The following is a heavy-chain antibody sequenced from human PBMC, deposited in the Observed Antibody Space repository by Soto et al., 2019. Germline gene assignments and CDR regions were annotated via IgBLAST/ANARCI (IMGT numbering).Heavy chain of an antibody. J-gene: IGHJ6*02. D-gene: IGHD3-3*01. CDR3: ARGGRRFSGMDI. V-gene: IGHV4-31*03. CDR1: GGSNSSGGYY. Sequence: SETLSLTCTVSGGSNSSGGYYCSWIRQQPGKGLEWIAYIYYSGSTYYNPSLKSRVTISVDTSKNQFSLKLSSVTAADTAVYYWARGGRRFSGMDIWGQGTTVT. CDR2: IYYSGST.